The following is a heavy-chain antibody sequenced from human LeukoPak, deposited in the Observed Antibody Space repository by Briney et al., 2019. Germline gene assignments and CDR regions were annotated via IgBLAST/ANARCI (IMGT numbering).Heavy chain of an antibody. CDR2: TYYRSKLFN. D-gene: IGHD3-22*01. Sequence: SQTLSLTCAISGDSVSSNSAAWNWLRQSPSRGLEWLGRTYYRSKLFNDYAVSVKGLITINPDTSKNQFSLQLNSVTPEDTAVYYCASNYYDSSGYYYTDYWGQGTLVTVSS. CDR3: ASNYYDSSGYYYTDY. CDR1: GDSVSSNSAA. J-gene: IGHJ4*02. V-gene: IGHV6-1*01.